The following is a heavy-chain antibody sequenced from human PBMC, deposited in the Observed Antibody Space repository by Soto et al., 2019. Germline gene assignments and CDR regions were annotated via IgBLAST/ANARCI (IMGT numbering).Heavy chain of an antibody. V-gene: IGHV4-39*01. CDR1: GGSISSSSYY. D-gene: IGHD5-12*01. CDR3: ARDGVIEMATIRYFDY. CDR2: IYYSGST. J-gene: IGHJ4*02. Sequence: SETLSLTCTVSGGSISSSSYYWGWIRQPPGKGLEWIGSIYYSGSTYYNPSLKSRVTISVDTSKNQFSLKLSSVTAADTAVYYCARDGVIEMATIRYFDYWGQGTLVTVSS.